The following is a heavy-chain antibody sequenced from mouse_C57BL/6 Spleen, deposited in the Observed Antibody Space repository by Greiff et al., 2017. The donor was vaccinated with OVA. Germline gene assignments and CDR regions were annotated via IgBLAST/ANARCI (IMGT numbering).Heavy chain of an antibody. CDR2: INPSNGGT. Sequence: VKLQQPGTELVKPGASVKLSCKASGYTFTSYWMHWVKQRPGQGLEWIGNINPSNGGTNYNEKFKSKATLTVDKSSSTAYMQLSSLTSEDSAVYYCARGTAQATDYFDYWGQGTTLTVSS. D-gene: IGHD3-2*02. CDR3: ARGTAQATDYFDY. V-gene: IGHV1-53*01. CDR1: GYTFTSYW. J-gene: IGHJ2*01.